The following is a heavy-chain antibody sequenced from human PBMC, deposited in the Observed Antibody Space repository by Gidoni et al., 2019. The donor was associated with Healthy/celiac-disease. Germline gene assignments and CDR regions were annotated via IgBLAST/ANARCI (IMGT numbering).Heavy chain of an antibody. V-gene: IGHV1-8*01. J-gene: IGHJ5*02. Sequence: VQLVQSGAEVKKPGASVKVSCKASGYTFTSYVINWVRQATGQGLAWMGWRNPNSGNTGYGQKFQGRGNMTRNTSISTAYMELSSMRSEETAVYYGARSRRAYCSGGSCYSWFDPWGQGTLVTVSS. CDR2: RNPNSGNT. D-gene: IGHD2-15*01. CDR3: ARSRRAYCSGGSCYSWFDP. CDR1: GYTFTSYV.